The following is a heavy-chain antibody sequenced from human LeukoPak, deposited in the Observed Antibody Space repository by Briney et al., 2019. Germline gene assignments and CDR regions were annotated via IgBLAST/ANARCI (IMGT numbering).Heavy chain of an antibody. Sequence: GGSLRLSCAASGFTLSDHYMDWVRQAPGKGLEWVGRTRNKANSYSTEYAASVKGRFTISRDESKNSLYLQMNSLKTGDTAVYYCGRSRAGAIDYWGQGTLVTVSS. CDR2: TRNKANSYST. J-gene: IGHJ4*02. D-gene: IGHD1-26*01. CDR1: GFTLSDHY. V-gene: IGHV3-72*01. CDR3: GRSRAGAIDY.